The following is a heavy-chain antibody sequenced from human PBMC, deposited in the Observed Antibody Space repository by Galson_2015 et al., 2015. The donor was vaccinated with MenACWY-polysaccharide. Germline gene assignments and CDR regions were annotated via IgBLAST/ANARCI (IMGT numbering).Heavy chain of an antibody. J-gene: IGHJ6*02. D-gene: IGHD3-22*01. Sequence: SVKVSCKASGGTFSSYAISWVRQAPGQGLEWMGGIIPIFGTANYAQKFQGRVTITADESTSTAYMELSSLRSEDTAVYYRARREPSYYYDSSGYYYYYGMDVWGQGTTVTVSS. CDR1: GGTFSSYA. CDR3: ARREPSYYYDSSGYYYYYGMDV. V-gene: IGHV1-69*13. CDR2: IIPIFGTA.